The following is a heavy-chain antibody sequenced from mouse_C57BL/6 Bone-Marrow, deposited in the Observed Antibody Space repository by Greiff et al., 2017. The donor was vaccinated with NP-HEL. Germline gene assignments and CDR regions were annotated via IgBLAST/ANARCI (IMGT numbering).Heavy chain of an antibody. D-gene: IGHD1-1*01. Sequence: EVQLVESGGGLVKPGGSLKLSCAASGFTFSSYAMSWVRQTPEKRLEWVATISDGGSYNYYPDNVKGRFTISIDNAKNNLYLQMSHLKSEDTAMYYCARGVYYGLGFDVWGTGTTVTVSS. CDR1: GFTFSSYA. CDR2: ISDGGSYN. CDR3: ARGVYYGLGFDV. V-gene: IGHV5-4*01. J-gene: IGHJ1*03.